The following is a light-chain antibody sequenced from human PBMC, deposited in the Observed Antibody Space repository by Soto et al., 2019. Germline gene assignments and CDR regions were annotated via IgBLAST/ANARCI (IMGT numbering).Light chain of an antibody. CDR3: QQTYSTFVA. Sequence: DIQMTQSPASLSASVGDRVTITCRASQSISTYLNWYRQRPGKASTLLIYDASSLQSGVPSRFSGSGSGTDFTLTISSLQPDDFATYYCQQTYSTFVAFGGGTKVEI. J-gene: IGKJ4*01. CDR2: DAS. V-gene: IGKV1-39*01. CDR1: QSISTY.